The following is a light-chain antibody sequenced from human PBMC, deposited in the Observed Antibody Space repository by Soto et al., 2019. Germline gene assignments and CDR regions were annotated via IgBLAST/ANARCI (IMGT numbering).Light chain of an antibody. CDR1: QSVSSD. Sequence: VLTQSPATLSVSPGARATLSCRASQSVSSDLAWYQQKPGQAPRLLIYDASSRATGIPARFSGSGSGTDFTLTISSLEPEDFAVYYCQQRSNWPPITFGQGTRLEI. CDR2: DAS. J-gene: IGKJ5*01. CDR3: QQRSNWPPIT. V-gene: IGKV3-11*01.